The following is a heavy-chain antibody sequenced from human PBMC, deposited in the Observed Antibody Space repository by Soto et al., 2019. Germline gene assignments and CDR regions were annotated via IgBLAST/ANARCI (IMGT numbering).Heavy chain of an antibody. J-gene: IGHJ4*02. CDR2: ISAHNGNT. Sequence: QVHLVQSGAEVKKPGASVKVSCKGSGYAFTTYGITWVRQAPGQGLEWMGWISAHNGNTNYAQKLQGRVTVTRDTSTSTAYMELRSLRSDDTAVYYCTRGSYGDYWGQGALVTVSS. CDR3: TRGSYGDY. CDR1: GYAFTTYG. D-gene: IGHD3-10*01. V-gene: IGHV1-18*01.